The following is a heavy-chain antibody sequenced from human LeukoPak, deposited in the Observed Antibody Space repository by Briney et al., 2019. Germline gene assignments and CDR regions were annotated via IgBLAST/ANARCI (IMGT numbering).Heavy chain of an antibody. CDR2: IHDRN. D-gene: IGHD5-24*01. CDR1: GFIFSNYG. V-gene: IGHV3-23*01. Sequence: GGSLRLSCEASGFIFSNYGMSWLRQAPGKGLEWVSTIHDRNYYADSVKGRFTISRDNSRSTLYLQMDSLRAEDTAVYYCAKDQPTDGYNSIWGRGTLVTVSS. CDR3: AKDQPTDGYNSI. J-gene: IGHJ4*02.